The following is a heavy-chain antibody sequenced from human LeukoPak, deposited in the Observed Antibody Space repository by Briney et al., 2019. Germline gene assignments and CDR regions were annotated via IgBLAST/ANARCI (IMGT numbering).Heavy chain of an antibody. D-gene: IGHD1-26*01. J-gene: IGHJ4*02. Sequence: GGSLRLSCTASGFTFSNYWMHWVRLAPGKGLVWVSRVNTDGSDTTYADSVKGRFTISRDSAKNTLYLQMNNLRAEDTAVYYCARGYSGSYRIDYWGQGTPVTVSS. V-gene: IGHV3-74*01. CDR2: VNTDGSDT. CDR1: GFTFSNYW. CDR3: ARGYSGSYRIDY.